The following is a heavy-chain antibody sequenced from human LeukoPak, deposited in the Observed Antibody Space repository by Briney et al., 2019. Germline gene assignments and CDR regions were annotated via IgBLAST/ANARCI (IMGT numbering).Heavy chain of an antibody. D-gene: IGHD3-22*01. CDR2: IYYGGST. CDR1: GGSVSSSHY. CDR3: AKSTYYYDTFVNAFDF. Sequence: SETLSLTCTVSGGSVSSSHYWGWIRQPPGKGLEWIGSIYYGGSTYYNASLRSRVTTSVDTSKNQFSLKLSSVTAADTAVYYCAKSTYYYDTFVNAFDFWGRGTVVTVSS. J-gene: IGHJ3*01. V-gene: IGHV4-39*07.